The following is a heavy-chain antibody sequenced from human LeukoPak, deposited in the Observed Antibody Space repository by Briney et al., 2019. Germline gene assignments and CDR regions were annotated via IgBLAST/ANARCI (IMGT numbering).Heavy chain of an antibody. D-gene: IGHD3-9*01. CDR2: INHSGST. Sequence: KPSETLSLTCAVYGGSFSGYYWSWIRQPPGKGLEWIGEINHSGSTNYNPSLKSRVTISEDMSKKQFSLKLNSVTAADTALYYCARDFDGLTGYYPPDYWSQGTLVTVSS. V-gene: IGHV4-34*01. J-gene: IGHJ4*02. CDR1: GGSFSGYY. CDR3: ARDFDGLTGYYPPDY.